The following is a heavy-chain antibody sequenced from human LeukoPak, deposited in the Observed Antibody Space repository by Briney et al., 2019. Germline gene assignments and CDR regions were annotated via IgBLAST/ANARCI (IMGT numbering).Heavy chain of an antibody. Sequence: SVNVSCKASGGTFSSYAISWVRQAPGQGLEWMGGIIPIFGTANYAQKFQGRVTITADESTSTAYMELSSLRSEDTTVYYCARGGGDGYNHDYYYGMDVWGQGTTVTVSS. D-gene: IGHD5-24*01. CDR2: IIPIFGTA. CDR1: GGTFSSYA. J-gene: IGHJ6*02. V-gene: IGHV1-69*13. CDR3: ARGGGDGYNHDYYYGMDV.